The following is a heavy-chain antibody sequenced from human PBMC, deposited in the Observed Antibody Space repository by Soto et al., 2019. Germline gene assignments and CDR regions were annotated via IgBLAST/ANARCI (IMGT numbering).Heavy chain of an antibody. CDR1: GFTFSDSA. CDR3: AKGGYNYGFLFDC. CDR2: IRNKGNNYAT. Sequence: PGESLRPSCATSGFTFSDSAMHRVRQASGKGLEWVGRIRNKGNNYATAYTASVKGRFTISRDDSKNTVYLPMNSLRAEDTAVYYCAKGGYNYGFLFDCWGQGT. J-gene: IGHJ4*02. D-gene: IGHD5-18*01. V-gene: IGHV3-73*01.